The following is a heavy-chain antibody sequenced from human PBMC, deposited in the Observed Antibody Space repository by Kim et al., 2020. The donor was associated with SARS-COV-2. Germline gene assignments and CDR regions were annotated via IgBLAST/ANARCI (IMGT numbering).Heavy chain of an antibody. CDR3: ARDHIAVAGMLRWYYYYYYGMDV. D-gene: IGHD6-19*01. CDR1: GYTFTSYG. CDR2: ISAYNGNT. J-gene: IGHJ6*02. V-gene: IGHV1-18*04. Sequence: ASVKVSCKASGYTFTSYGISWVRQAPGQGLEWMGWISAYNGNTNYAQKLQGRVTMTTDTSTSTAYMELRSLRSDDTAVYYCARDHIAVAGMLRWYYYYYYGMDVWGQGTTVTVSS.